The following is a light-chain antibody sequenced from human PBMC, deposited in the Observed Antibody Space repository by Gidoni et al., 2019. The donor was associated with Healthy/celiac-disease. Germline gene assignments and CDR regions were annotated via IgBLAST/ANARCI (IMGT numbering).Light chain of an antibody. CDR1: QAISNY. Sequence: DIQMTHSPSSLSASVGDRVTITCQASQAISNYLNWYQQKPGKAPKPLIYDASNLETGVPSRVSGSGSGTDFTFTISSLQPEDIATYYCQQYDNLPLTFGGGTKVEIK. J-gene: IGKJ4*01. CDR2: DAS. V-gene: IGKV1-33*01. CDR3: QQYDNLPLT.